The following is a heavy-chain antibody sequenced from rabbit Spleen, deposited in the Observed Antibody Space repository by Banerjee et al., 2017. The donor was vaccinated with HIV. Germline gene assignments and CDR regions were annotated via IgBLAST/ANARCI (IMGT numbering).Heavy chain of an antibody. CDR3: ARGGWVYAFSL. CDR2: IYTGSSGST. V-gene: IGHV1S45*01. D-gene: IGHD4-1*01. CDR1: GLDFSSSYY. J-gene: IGHJ4*01. Sequence: QEQLVESGGGLVQPEGSLTLTCKASGLDFSSSYYMCWVRQAPGKGLEWIGCIYTGSSGSTYYASWAKGRFTISKTSSTTVTLQMTSLTAADTATYFCARGGWVYAFSLWVPGTLVTVS.